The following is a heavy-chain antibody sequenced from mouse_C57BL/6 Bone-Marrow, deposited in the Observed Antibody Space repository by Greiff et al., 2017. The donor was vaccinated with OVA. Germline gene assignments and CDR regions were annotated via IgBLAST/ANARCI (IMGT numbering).Heavy chain of an antibody. CDR1: GFNITDDY. CDR2: IDPENGDT. J-gene: IGHJ1*03. V-gene: IGHV14-4*01. Sequence: VQLQQSGAELVRPGASVKLSCTASGFNITDDYMHWVKQRPEQGLEWIGWIDPENGDTKYDSKFKGKATITADTSSNTAYLQLSSLTSEDTAVYYCTTGYFDVWGTGTTVTVSS. CDR3: TTGYFDV.